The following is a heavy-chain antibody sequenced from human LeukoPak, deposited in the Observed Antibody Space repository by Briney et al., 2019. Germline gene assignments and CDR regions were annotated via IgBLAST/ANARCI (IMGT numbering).Heavy chain of an antibody. CDR1: GFTFSSYA. CDR2: ISYDGSNK. J-gene: IGHJ4*02. V-gene: IGHV3-30-3*01. D-gene: IGHD3-22*01. CDR3: ARADYDSSGYYYEVIDY. Sequence: GGSLRLSCAASGFTFSSYAMHWVRQAPGKGLEWVAVISYDGSNKYYADSVKGRFTISRDNSKNTLYLQMNSLRAEDTAVYYCARADYDSSGYYYEVIDYWGQGTLVTVSS.